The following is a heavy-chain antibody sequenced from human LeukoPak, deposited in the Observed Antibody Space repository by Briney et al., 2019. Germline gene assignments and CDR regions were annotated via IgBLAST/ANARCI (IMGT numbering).Heavy chain of an antibody. V-gene: IGHV3-33*06. J-gene: IGHJ4*02. CDR3: AKDADQYADSYYDW. CDR1: GFTFSSSG. D-gene: IGHD4-17*01. CDR2: IWYDGSRK. Sequence: PGGSLRLSCVTSGFTFSSSGMHWVRQVPCKGLKGVADIWYDGSRKFYTDSVKDRYTVSRDNVKKTLYLKMASLSVAETAVYYCAKDADQYADSYYDWWGPGTLVTVSS.